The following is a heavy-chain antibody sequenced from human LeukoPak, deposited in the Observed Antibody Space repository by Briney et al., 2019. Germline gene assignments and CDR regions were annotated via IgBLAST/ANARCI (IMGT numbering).Heavy chain of an antibody. V-gene: IGHV3-48*01. CDR2: ISSSSSTI. J-gene: IGHJ4*02. D-gene: IGHD5-18*01. CDR3: ARAGYSYGYYFDY. Sequence: GGSLRLSCAASGFTFSSYSMNWVRQAPGKGLEWVSYISSSSSTIYYADSVKGRFTISRDNAKNSLYLQMNSLRAEDTAVYYCARAGYSYGYYFDYWGQGTWSPSPQ. CDR1: GFTFSSYS.